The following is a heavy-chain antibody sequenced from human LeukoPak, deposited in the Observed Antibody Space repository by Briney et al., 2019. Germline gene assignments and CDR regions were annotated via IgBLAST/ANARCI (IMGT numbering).Heavy chain of an antibody. CDR3: TREESYYDYYYYMDV. CDR1: GFTFGDYA. V-gene: IGHV3-49*04. CDR2: IRSKAYGGTT. D-gene: IGHD1-26*01. Sequence: PGGSLRLSCTASGFTFGDYAMSWVRQAPGKGLEWVGFIRSKAYGGTTEYAASVKGRFTISRDDSKSIAYLQMNSLKTEDTAVYYCTREESYYDYYYYMDVWGKGTTVTISS. J-gene: IGHJ6*03.